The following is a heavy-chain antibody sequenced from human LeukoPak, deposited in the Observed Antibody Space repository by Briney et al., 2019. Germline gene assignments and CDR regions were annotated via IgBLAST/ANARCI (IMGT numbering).Heavy chain of an antibody. Sequence: SETLSLTCTVSGGSISSSSYYWGWIRQPPGKGLEWIGSIYYSGSAYYNPSLKSRVTISVDTSKNQFSLKLSSVTAADTAVYYCARLQYYFDYWGQGTLVTVSS. CDR1: GGSISSSSYY. CDR2: IYYSGSA. CDR3: ARLQYYFDY. J-gene: IGHJ4*02. V-gene: IGHV4-39*01.